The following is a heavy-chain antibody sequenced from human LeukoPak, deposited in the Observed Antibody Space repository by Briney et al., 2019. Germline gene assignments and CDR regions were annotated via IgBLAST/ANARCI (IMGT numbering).Heavy chain of an antibody. CDR3: ATFGLVAALDL. Sequence: GGSLRLSCAASGFSFNAYWMAWVRHPPGTRLEWVANINPAGSETFHVDPVKGRFSISRDHAKNLVYLQMNSLRAEDTAVYYCATFGLVAALDLWGQGTLVTVSS. D-gene: IGHD5-12*01. J-gene: IGHJ4*02. CDR2: INPAGSET. CDR1: GFSFNAYW. V-gene: IGHV3-7*01.